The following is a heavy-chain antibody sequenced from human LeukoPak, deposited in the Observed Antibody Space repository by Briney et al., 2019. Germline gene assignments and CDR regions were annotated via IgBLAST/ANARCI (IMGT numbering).Heavy chain of an antibody. CDR2: ISAYNGNT. J-gene: IGHJ4*02. CDR3: AREYYDSSGYYYFDY. Sequence: ASVKVSCKASGYTFTSYGISWVRQAPGQGLEWMGWISAYNGNTNYAQKLQGRVTMTTDTSTSIAYMELRSLRSDDTAVYYCAREYYDSSGYYYFDYWGQGTLVTVSS. D-gene: IGHD3-22*01. CDR1: GYTFTSYG. V-gene: IGHV1-18*01.